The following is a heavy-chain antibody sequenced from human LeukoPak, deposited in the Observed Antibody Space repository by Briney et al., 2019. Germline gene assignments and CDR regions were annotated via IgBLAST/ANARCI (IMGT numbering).Heavy chain of an antibody. D-gene: IGHD6-6*01. CDR2: ISSSGSYI. V-gene: IGHV3-21*01. Sequence: NPGESLRLSCAASGFPFSSYSMNWVRQAPGKGLEWVSSISSSGSYIYYADSVKGRFTISRDNAKNSLYLQMNSLRAEDTAVYYCARSYSSSRGTFDYWGQGTLVTVSS. CDR3: ARSYSSSRGTFDY. J-gene: IGHJ4*02. CDR1: GFPFSSYS.